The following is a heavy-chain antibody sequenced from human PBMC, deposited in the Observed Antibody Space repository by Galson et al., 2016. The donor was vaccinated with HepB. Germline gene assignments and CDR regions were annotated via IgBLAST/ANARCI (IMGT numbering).Heavy chain of an antibody. CDR3: ASLPYLRYFDWFWDY. Sequence: SLRLSCAASGFTFSSYAMSWVRQAPGKGLEWVSTISGNDDSTYYADSVKGRFTISRDNSKNTLYLQMNSLRAEDTAVYYCASLPYLRYFDWFWDYWGQGTLVTFSS. CDR2: ISGNDDST. D-gene: IGHD3-9*01. V-gene: IGHV3-23*01. CDR1: GFTFSSYA. J-gene: IGHJ4*02.